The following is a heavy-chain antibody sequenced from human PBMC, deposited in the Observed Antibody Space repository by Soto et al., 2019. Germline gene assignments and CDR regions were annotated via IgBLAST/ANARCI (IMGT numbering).Heavy chain of an antibody. D-gene: IGHD5-18*01. CDR1: GGSISSSNW. V-gene: IGHV4-4*02. CDR2: IYHSGST. J-gene: IGHJ6*02. Sequence: QVQLQESGPGLVKPSGTLSLTCAVSGGSISSSNWWSWVRQPPGKGLEWIGEIYHSGSTNYNPSLKSRVTISXXTXKXXFSLKLSSVTAADTAVYYCARFPRMVNYYYYGMDGWGQGTTVTVSS. CDR3: ARFPRMVNYYYYGMDG.